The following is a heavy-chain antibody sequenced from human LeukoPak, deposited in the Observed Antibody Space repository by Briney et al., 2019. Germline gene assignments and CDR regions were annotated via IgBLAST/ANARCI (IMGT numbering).Heavy chain of an antibody. CDR1: GGSVSSGSYY. CDR3: ARAHSSGRTFDY. CDR2: IYYSGST. D-gene: IGHD6-19*01. J-gene: IGHJ4*02. V-gene: IGHV4-61*01. Sequence: SETLSLICTVSGGSVSSGSYYWSWIRQPPGKGLEWIGYIYYSGSTNYNPSLKSRVTISVDTSKNQFSLKLSSVTAADTAVYYCARAHSSGRTFDYWGQGTLVTVSS.